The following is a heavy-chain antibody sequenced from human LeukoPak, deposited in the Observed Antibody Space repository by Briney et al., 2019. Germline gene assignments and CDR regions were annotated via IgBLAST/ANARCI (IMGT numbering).Heavy chain of an antibody. V-gene: IGHV4-38-2*02. J-gene: IGHJ3*02. D-gene: IGHD3-22*01. CDR3: ARAVGHDSSGYYLGAFDI. Sequence: SETLSLTCTVSGYSINSGYYWGWIRQPPGKGLEWIGSIYHSGSTYYNPSLKSRVTISVDTSKNQFSLKLSSVTAADTAVYYCARAVGHDSSGYYLGAFDIWGQGTMVTVSS. CDR1: GYSINSGYY. CDR2: IYHSGST.